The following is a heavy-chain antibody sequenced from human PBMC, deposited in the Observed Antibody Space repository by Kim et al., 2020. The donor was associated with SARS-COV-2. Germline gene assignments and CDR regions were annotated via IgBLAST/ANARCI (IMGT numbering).Heavy chain of an antibody. D-gene: IGHD3-3*01. CDR1: GFTFSSYA. Sequence: GGSLRLSCAASGFTFSSYAMSWVRQAPGKGLEWVSAISGSGGSTYYADSVKGRFTISRDNSKNTLYLQMNSLRAEDTAVYYCAKARIHRGSGYYEVPSDTYYYYGMDVWGQGTTVTVSS. J-gene: IGHJ6*02. CDR2: ISGSGGST. V-gene: IGHV3-23*01. CDR3: AKARIHRGSGYYEVPSDTYYYYGMDV.